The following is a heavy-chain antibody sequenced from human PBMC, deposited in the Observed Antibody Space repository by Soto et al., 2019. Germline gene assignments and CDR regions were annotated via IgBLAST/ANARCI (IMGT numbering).Heavy chain of an antibody. V-gene: IGHV3-23*01. Sequence: GGPLRLSCAASGFTFSSYCMHWVRQAQGKGLEWVSCISTSGSATYYEDSVKGRFTISRDNSKNTLYLQMNSLRAEDTAVYYCAKVGKTIAVAGSFDYWGQGTLVTVSS. CDR1: GFTFSSYC. CDR3: AKVGKTIAVAGSFDY. J-gene: IGHJ4*02. CDR2: ISTSGSAT. D-gene: IGHD6-19*01.